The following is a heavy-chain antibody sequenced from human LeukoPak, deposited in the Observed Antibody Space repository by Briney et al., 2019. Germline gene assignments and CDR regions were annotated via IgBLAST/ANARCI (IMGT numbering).Heavy chain of an antibody. CDR1: GYSISSGFY. Sequence: PSETLSLXCAVSGYSISSGFYWVWIRQSPGKGLEWLASIYGGGTTYYNPALKNRLTISLDTSKNHFSVNLTSVTAADTAVYYCARGFCSSIDCYNDAFDFWGQGTMVTVSS. CDR3: ARGFCSSIDCYNDAFDF. V-gene: IGHV4-38-2*01. CDR2: IYGGGTT. J-gene: IGHJ3*01. D-gene: IGHD2-2*02.